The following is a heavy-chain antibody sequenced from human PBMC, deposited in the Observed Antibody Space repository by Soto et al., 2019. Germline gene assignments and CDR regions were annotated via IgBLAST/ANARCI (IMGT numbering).Heavy chain of an antibody. CDR3: ARTFYYGSGTSDY. CDR2: IYYSGSA. CDR1: GGSISSGDSY. J-gene: IGHJ4*02. Sequence: PSETLSLTCTVSGGSISSGDSYWTWIRQHPGTGLEWIGYIYYSGSAYYNPSLKSQVTISVDTSRSQFSLKLSSVTAADTAVYYCARTFYYGSGTSDYWGQGTLVTVSS. D-gene: IGHD3-10*01. V-gene: IGHV4-31*01.